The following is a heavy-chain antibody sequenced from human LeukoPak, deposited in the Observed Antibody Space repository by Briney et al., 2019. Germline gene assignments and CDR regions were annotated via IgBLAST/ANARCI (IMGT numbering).Heavy chain of an antibody. D-gene: IGHD3-22*01. V-gene: IGHV3-30-3*01. CDR3: ARVPKEYYDRNAFDI. CDR1: GFTFSSYA. Sequence: GRSLRLSCAASGFTFSSYAMHWVRQAPGKGLEWVAVISYDGSNKYYADSVKGRFTISRDNSKNTLYLQMNSLRAEDTAVYYCARVPKEYYDRNAFDIWGQGTMVTVPS. CDR2: ISYDGSNK. J-gene: IGHJ3*02.